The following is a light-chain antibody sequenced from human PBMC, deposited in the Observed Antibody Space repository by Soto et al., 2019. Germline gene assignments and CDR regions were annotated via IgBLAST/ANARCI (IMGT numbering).Light chain of an antibody. J-gene: IGKJ1*01. CDR1: QGISSY. CDR3: QLYYSYPLKT. CDR2: AAS. V-gene: IGKV1-8*01. Sequence: AIRRTQSPSSLSASTGDRVTITCLTSQGISSYLAWYQQKPGKAPKLLIYAASTLQSGVPSRLSASGSRTDFTLTVRGLQSQDLASYYCQLYYSYPLKTCGQGHEVEI.